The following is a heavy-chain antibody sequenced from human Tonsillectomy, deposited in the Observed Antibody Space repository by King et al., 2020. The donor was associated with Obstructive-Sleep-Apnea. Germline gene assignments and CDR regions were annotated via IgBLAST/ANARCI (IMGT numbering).Heavy chain of an antibody. V-gene: IGHV4-59*01. CDR2: IYYSGST. Sequence: VQLQESGPGLVKPSETLSLTCTVSGGSISSYYWSWIRQPPGKGLEWIGYIYYSGSTNYNPSLKSRVTISVDTSKNQFSLKLSSVTAADTAVYYCARTYYDFWSGSYGMDVWGQGTTVTVSS. J-gene: IGHJ6*02. D-gene: IGHD3-3*01. CDR3: ARTYYDFWSGSYGMDV. CDR1: GGSISSYY.